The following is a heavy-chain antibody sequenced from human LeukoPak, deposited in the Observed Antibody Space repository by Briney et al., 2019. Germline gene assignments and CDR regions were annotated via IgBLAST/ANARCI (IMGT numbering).Heavy chain of an antibody. Sequence: SVKVSCKASGGTFSSYAISWVRQAPGQGLEWMGGIIPIFGTANYAQKFQGRVTITADESTSTAYMELSSLRSEDTAVYFCARGYSSSWHSYYYYMDVWGKGTTVTVSS. D-gene: IGHD6-13*01. CDR2: IIPIFGTA. CDR3: ARGYSSSWHSYYYYMDV. J-gene: IGHJ6*03. V-gene: IGHV1-69*13. CDR1: GGTFSSYA.